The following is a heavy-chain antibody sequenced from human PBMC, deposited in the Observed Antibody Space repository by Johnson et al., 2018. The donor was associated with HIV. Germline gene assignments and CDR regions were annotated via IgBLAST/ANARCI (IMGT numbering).Heavy chain of an antibody. J-gene: IGHJ3*02. Sequence: EMQLVESGVGVVQPGGSLRLSCAASGFTFSSYWMHWVRQAPGKGLMWVSVIYSGGDTYYAESVKGRFTISRDNSKNTLYLQMNSLRAEDTAVYYCAREGRLGSYLGGVAFDIWGQGTMVTVSS. D-gene: IGHD1-26*01. CDR1: GFTFSSYW. CDR3: AREGRLGSYLGGVAFDI. V-gene: IGHV3-66*02. CDR2: IYSGGDT.